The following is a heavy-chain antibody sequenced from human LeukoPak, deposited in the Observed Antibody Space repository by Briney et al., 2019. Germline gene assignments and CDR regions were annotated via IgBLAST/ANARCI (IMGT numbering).Heavy chain of an antibody. J-gene: IGHJ3*02. CDR2: IKQDGSEK. D-gene: IGHD1-26*01. V-gene: IGHV3-7*01. CDR1: GFTFSSYG. CDR3: ARDVLPYSGNYSATLGAGAFDI. Sequence: GGSLRLSCAASGFTFSSYGMSWVRQAPGKGLEWVANIKQDGSEKYYVDSVKGRFTISRDNAKNSLYLQMNSMRAEDTAVYYCARDVLPYSGNYSATLGAGAFDIWGQGTMVTVSS.